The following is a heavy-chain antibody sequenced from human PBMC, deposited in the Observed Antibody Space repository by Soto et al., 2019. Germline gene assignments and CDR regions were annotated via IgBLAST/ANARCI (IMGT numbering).Heavy chain of an antibody. CDR2: VYTSDYT. CDR3: ASSDGHPGDFFYYNGMDV. CDR1: GASIRSYY. Sequence: PSETLSLTCSVSGASIRSYYWHWIRQPPGKGLEWIGDVYTSDYTRYSSSLKSRVTISVDTSKSQFYLRLNSVTAADTAVYYCASSDGHPGDFFYYNGMDVWGQGTTVNVS. D-gene: IGHD3-10*01. V-gene: IGHV4-4*08. J-gene: IGHJ6*02.